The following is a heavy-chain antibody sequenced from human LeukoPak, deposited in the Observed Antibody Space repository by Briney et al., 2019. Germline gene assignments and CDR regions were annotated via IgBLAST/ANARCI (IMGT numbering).Heavy chain of an antibody. D-gene: IGHD3-3*01. CDR3: ARAFRGIFGVFEAFDI. Sequence: SETLSLTCNVSDYSISSGYYWGWIRQSPGKGLEWIGIIYHSGRTDYNPSLKSRVTISEDTSKNQFSLKLSSVTAADTAVYYCARAFRGIFGVFEAFDIWGQGTMVTVSS. V-gene: IGHV4-38-2*02. J-gene: IGHJ3*02. CDR1: DYSISSGYY. CDR2: IYHSGRT.